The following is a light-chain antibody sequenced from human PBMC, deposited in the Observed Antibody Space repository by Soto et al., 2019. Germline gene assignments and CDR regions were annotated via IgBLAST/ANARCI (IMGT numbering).Light chain of an antibody. J-gene: IGKJ1*01. CDR2: KAS. CDR3: QHYNSYSEA. Sequence: DIQMTQSPSVISASVGDRVTITCRASQGISTYLAWFQQKPGKAPKLLIYKASTLKSGVPSRFSGSGSGTEFTLTISSLQPDDFATYYCQHYNSYSEAFGQGTKVDIK. V-gene: IGKV1-5*03. CDR1: QGISTY.